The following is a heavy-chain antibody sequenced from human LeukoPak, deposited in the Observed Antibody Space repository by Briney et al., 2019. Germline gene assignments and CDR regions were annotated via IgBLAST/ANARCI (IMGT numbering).Heavy chain of an antibody. CDR3: ARDPKLAAAGTGDAFDI. V-gene: IGHV1-8*01. J-gene: IGHJ3*02. CDR1: GYTFTSYD. D-gene: IGHD6-13*01. Sequence: ASVKVSCKASGYTFTSYDINWVRQATGQGLEWMGWMNPNSGNTGYAQKFQGRVTMTRNTSISTAYMELSSLRSEDTAVYYCARDPKLAAAGTGDAFDIWGQGTVVTVSS. CDR2: MNPNSGNT.